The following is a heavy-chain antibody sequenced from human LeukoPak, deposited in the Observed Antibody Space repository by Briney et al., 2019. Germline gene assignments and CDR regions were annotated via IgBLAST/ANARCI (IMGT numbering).Heavy chain of an antibody. CDR3: ARQEPAAMRYYYYGMDV. CDR1: GSSFTSYW. V-gene: IGHV5-10-1*01. D-gene: IGHD2-2*01. J-gene: IGHJ6*04. CDR2: IDPSDSYT. Sequence: GASLKISCKGSGSSFTSYWISWVRQMPGKGLEWMGRIDPSDSYTNYSPSFQGHVTISADKSISTAYLQWSSLKASDTAMYYCARQEPAAMRYYYYGMDVWGKGTTVTVSS.